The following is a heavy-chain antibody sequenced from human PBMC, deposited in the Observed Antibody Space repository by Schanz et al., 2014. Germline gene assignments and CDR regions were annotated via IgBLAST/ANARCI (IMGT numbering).Heavy chain of an antibody. CDR2: ISSSSSTR. J-gene: IGHJ4*02. D-gene: IGHD1-26*01. Sequence: EVQLVESGGGVVQPGKSLRLSCAASGFTFSSYSMNWVRQAPGKGLEWVSYISSSSSTRYYADSVKGRFTISRDNAKNSLYLQMNSLRAEDTGLYFCARGGSGSHYRLDYWGQGTLVTVSS. V-gene: IGHV3-48*01. CDR1: GFTFSSYS. CDR3: ARGGSGSHYRLDY.